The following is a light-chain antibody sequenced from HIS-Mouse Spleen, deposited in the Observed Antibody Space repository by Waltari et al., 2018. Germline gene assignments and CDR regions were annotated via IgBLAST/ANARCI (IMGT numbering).Light chain of an antibody. CDR1: TSDGGGYNN. V-gene: IGLV2-14*03. Sequence: QSALTQPASVSGSPGQSITIPCTGTTSDGGGYNNVSWYQQHPGKAPKLMIYDVSNRPSGVSNRFSGSKSGNTASLTISGLQAEDEADYYCSSYTSSSTWVFGGGTKLTVL. CDR2: DVS. J-gene: IGLJ3*02. CDR3: SSYTSSSTWV.